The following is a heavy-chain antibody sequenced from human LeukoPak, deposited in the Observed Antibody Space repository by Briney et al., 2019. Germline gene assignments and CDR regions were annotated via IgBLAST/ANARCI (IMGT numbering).Heavy chain of an antibody. Sequence: SETLSLTCTVSGGSISGYFWSWIRQPPGKGLEWIGYIYYSGSTNYNPSLKSRVTISVDTSKNQFSLKLSSVTAADTALYYCAKDSSGFVYWGQGTLVTVSS. CDR3: AKDSSGFVY. D-gene: IGHD3-22*01. J-gene: IGHJ4*02. CDR2: IYYSGST. V-gene: IGHV4-59*01. CDR1: GGSISGYF.